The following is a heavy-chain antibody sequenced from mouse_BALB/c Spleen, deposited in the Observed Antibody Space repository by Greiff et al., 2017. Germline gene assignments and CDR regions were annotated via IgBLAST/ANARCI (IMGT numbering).Heavy chain of an antibody. CDR3: TIIYYGNYGFAY. CDR2: IYPSDSYT. D-gene: IGHD2-1*01. Sequence: QVQLQQPGAELVRPGASVKLSCKASGYTFTSYWINWVKQRPGQGLEWIGNIYPSDSYTNYNQKFKDKATLTVDKSSSTAYMQLSSPTSEDSAVYYCTIIYYGNYGFAYWGQGTLVTVSA. CDR1: GYTFTSYW. J-gene: IGHJ3*01. V-gene: IGHV1-69*02.